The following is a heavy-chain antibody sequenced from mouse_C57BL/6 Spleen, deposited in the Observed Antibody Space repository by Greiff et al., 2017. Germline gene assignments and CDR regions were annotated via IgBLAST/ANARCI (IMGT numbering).Heavy chain of an antibody. V-gene: IGHV5-4*01. CDR1: GFTFSSYA. D-gene: IGHD1-1*01. CDR3: ARDGVYYGSSYFDY. CDR2: ISDGGSYT. J-gene: IGHJ2*01. Sequence: EVQRVESGGGLVKPGGSLKLSCAASGFTFSSYAMSWVRQTPEKRLEWVATISDGGSYTYYPDNVKGRFTISRDNAKNNLYLQMSHLKSEDTAMYYCARDGVYYGSSYFDYWGQGTTLTVSS.